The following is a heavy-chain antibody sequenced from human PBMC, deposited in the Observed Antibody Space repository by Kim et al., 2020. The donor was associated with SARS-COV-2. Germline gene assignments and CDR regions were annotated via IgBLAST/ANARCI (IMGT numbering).Heavy chain of an antibody. V-gene: IGHV3-64*01. CDR3: AREGGGYTYGTFDY. J-gene: IGHJ4*02. Sequence: GGSLRLSCAASGFTFSTYAMHWVRQAPGKGLEYVSAISSNGRSTYYANSVKGRFTISRDNSKNMLYLQMGSLRTEDMAVYYCAREGGGYTYGTFDYWGQGTLVTVSS. CDR1: GFTFSTYA. CDR2: ISSNGRST. D-gene: IGHD5-18*01.